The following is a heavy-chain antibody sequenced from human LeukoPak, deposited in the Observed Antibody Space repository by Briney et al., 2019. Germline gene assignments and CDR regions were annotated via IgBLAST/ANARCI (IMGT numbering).Heavy chain of an antibody. D-gene: IGHD6-13*01. J-gene: IGHJ4*02. Sequence: ETLSLTCTVSGGSISSYYWSWIRQFPGKGLEWIYYISYSGTTYYNPSLKSRVTISVATSKNQFSLKLTSVTAADTAVYYCARLRSVAGGTFYFDYWGQGILVTVSS. CDR2: ISYSGTT. CDR1: GGSISSYY. CDR3: ARLRSVAGGTFYFDY. V-gene: IGHV4-59*06.